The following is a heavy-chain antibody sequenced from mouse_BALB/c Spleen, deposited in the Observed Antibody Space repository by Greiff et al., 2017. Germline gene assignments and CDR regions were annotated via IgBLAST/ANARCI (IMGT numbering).Heavy chain of an antibody. Sequence: QVQLQQPGAELVKPGASVKLSCKASGYTFTSYWMHWVKQRPGQGLEWIGEINPSNGRTNYNEKFKSKATLTVDKTSSTAYMQLSSLTSEDSAVYCCARGDGYGDAMDYWGQGTSVTVSS. J-gene: IGHJ4*01. CDR1: GYTFTSYW. D-gene: IGHD2-2*01. CDR2: INPSNGRT. CDR3: ARGDGYGDAMDY. V-gene: IGHV1S81*02.